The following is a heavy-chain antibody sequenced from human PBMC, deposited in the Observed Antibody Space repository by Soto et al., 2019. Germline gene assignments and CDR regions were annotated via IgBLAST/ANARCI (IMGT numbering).Heavy chain of an antibody. CDR2: ISGSGGST. Sequence: GGSLRLSCAASGFTFSSYAMSWVRQAPGKGLEWVSAISGSGGSTYYADSVKGRFTISRDNSKNTLYLQMNSLRAEDTAVYYCAKGVIRGSGWSKEADYYYGMDVWGQGTTVTVSS. D-gene: IGHD6-19*01. CDR1: GFTFSSYA. J-gene: IGHJ6*02. CDR3: AKGVIRGSGWSKEADYYYGMDV. V-gene: IGHV3-23*01.